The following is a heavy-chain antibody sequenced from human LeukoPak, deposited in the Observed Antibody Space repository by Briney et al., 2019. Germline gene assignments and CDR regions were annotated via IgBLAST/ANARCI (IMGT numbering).Heavy chain of an antibody. CDR3: ARADYRYYFDY. CDR1: GGSISSYY. D-gene: IGHD3-16*01. CDR2: IYYSGST. J-gene: IGHJ4*02. V-gene: IGHV4-59*01. Sequence: SETLSLTCTVSGGSISSYYWSWIRQPPGKGLERIGYIYYSGSTNYNPSLKSRVTISVDTSKNQFSLKLSSVTAADTAVYYCARADYRYYFDYWGQGTLVTVSS.